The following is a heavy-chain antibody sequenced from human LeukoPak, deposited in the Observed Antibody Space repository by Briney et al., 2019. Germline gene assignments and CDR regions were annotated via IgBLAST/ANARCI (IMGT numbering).Heavy chain of an antibody. Sequence: PSETLSLTCTVSGGSISSYYWGWIGQPPGKGLEWIGYIYYSGSTNYNPSLKSRVTISVDTSKNQFSLKLSSVTAADTAVYYCARHRSSSWYSYWFDPWGQGTLVTVSS. D-gene: IGHD6-13*01. V-gene: IGHV4-59*08. CDR2: IYYSGST. CDR1: GGSISSYY. CDR3: ARHRSSSWYSYWFDP. J-gene: IGHJ5*02.